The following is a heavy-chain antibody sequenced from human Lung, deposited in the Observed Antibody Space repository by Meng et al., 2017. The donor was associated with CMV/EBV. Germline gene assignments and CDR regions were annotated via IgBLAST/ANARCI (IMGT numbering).Heavy chain of an antibody. CDR3: ARLLRGYDSVGWFDP. CDR1: GDSVSSGPYY. Sequence: SXTLSLXCTVSGDSVSSGPYYWSWIRQPPGKGLEWIGYLYYSGDTNYNPSLKSRVTMSVDTSKNQFSLKLRSVTAADTAVYYCARLLRGYDSVGWFDPWRQGTLVTVSS. J-gene: IGHJ5*02. D-gene: IGHD3-3*01. V-gene: IGHV4-61*01. CDR2: LYYSGDT.